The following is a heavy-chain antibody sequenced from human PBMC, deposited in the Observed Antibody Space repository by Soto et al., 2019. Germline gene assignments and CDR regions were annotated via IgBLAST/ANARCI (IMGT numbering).Heavy chain of an antibody. V-gene: IGHV5-51*01. J-gene: IGHJ6*02. CDR2: IYPGDSDT. Sequence: PVESLTTSCQVPGYSFASYWIVWVPQMPGKDLEWMGIIYPGDSDTRYSPSFQGQVTISADKSLRTAYLQWTSLKASDTALYYCARTRSFTLGFYYDGMDVWGQGTTVTVSS. CDR1: GYSFASYW. D-gene: IGHD6-6*01. CDR3: ARTRSFTLGFYYDGMDV.